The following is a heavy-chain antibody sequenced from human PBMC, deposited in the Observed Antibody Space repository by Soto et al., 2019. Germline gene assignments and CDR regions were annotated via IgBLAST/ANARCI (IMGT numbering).Heavy chain of an antibody. CDR2: ITSVLGTT. D-gene: IGHD2-21*01. CDR3: ARRRFCGYDCYHKHYYGMDV. CDR1: GDTFSSYA. Sequence: QVQLVQSGAELKKTGSSVKVSCRASGDTFSSYAVNWVRQAPGRGLEGMGRITSVLGTTDYAQKFKGRVTVTAEKTTNTVYMELSRLRSEDTAVYYCARRRFCGYDCYHKHYYGMDVWGQGTTVTVAS. V-gene: IGHV1-69*08. J-gene: IGHJ6*02.